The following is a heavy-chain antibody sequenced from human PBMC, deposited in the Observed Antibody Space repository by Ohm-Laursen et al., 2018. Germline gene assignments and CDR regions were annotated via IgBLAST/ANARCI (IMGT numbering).Heavy chain of an antibody. D-gene: IGHD2-2*02. V-gene: IGHV4-59*01. CDR1: GGSISTYY. Sequence: TLSLTCTVSGGSISTYYWSWIRQPPGKGLEWIGYIYHSGSTNYNPSLKGRVTISIDTSKKQFSLKLNSVTAEDTAVYYCARALGYCSSTSCYTARGMDVWGQGTTVTVSS. CDR2: IYHSGST. J-gene: IGHJ6*02. CDR3: ARALGYCSSTSCYTARGMDV.